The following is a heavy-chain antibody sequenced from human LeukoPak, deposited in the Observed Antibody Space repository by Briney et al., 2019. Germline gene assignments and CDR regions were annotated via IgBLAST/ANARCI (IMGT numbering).Heavy chain of an antibody. D-gene: IGHD1-1*01. V-gene: IGHV4-59*01. CDR3: ARATYNWNVLYYYYYMDV. Sequence: PSETLSLTCTVSGGSISSYYWSWIRQPPGKGLEWIGYIYYSGSTNYNPSLKSRVTISVDTSKNQFSLKLSSVTAADTAVYYCARATYNWNVLYYYYYMDVWGKGTTVTISS. J-gene: IGHJ6*03. CDR2: IYYSGST. CDR1: GGSISSYY.